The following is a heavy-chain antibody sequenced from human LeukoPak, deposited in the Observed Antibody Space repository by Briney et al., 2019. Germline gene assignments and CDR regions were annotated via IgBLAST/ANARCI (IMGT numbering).Heavy chain of an antibody. CDR1: GFTFSDYY. CDR2: ISSSGSTI. D-gene: IGHD3-10*01. V-gene: IGHV3-11*01. J-gene: IGHJ4*02. CDR3: ARLALWFGESNYFDY. Sequence: GRSLRLSCAASGFTFSDYYMSSIRQAPGKGLEWVSYISSSGSTIYYADSVKGRFTISRDNAKNSLYLQMNSLRAEDTAVYYCARLALWFGESNYFDYWGQGTLVTVSS.